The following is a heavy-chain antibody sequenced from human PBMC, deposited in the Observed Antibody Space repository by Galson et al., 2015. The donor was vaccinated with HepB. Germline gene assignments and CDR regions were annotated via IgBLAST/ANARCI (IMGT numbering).Heavy chain of an antibody. CDR2: INTNTGNP. Sequence: SVKVSCKASGYTFTSYAMNWVRQAPGQGLEWMGWINTNTGNPTYAQGFTGRFVFSLDTSVSTAYLQISSLKAEDTAVYYCARDNYYDPSGILEGHYYYGMDVWGQGTTVTVSS. CDR3: ARDNYYDPSGILEGHYYYGMDV. CDR1: GYTFTSYA. V-gene: IGHV7-4-1*02. D-gene: IGHD3-22*01. J-gene: IGHJ6*02.